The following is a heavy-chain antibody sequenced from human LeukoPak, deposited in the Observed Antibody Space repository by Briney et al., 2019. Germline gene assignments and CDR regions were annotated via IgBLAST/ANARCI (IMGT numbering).Heavy chain of an antibody. CDR1: GFTFDDYY. CDR3: ARGAPNYYDSSGYYYGGDY. J-gene: IGHJ4*02. CDR2: ISDSGTTK. D-gene: IGHD3-22*01. V-gene: IGHV3-11*04. Sequence: GGSLRLSCAASGFTFDDYYMSWIRQAPGKGLEWVSYISDSGTTKYYADSVKGRFTISRDNAKNSLYLQMNSLRAEDTAVYYCARGAPNYYDSSGYYYGGDYWGQGTLVTVSS.